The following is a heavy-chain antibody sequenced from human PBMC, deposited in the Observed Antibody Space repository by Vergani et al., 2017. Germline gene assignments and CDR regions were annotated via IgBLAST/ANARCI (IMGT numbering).Heavy chain of an antibody. J-gene: IGHJ3*02. CDR1: GGSISSGRYY. D-gene: IGHD3-3*01. CDR3: ASSVLRFLDPYAFDI. Sequence: QVQLQESGPGLVKPSQTLSLTCTVSGGSISSGRYYWSWIRQPAGKGLEWIGRIYTSGSTNYNPSLKSRVTMSVDTSKNQFSLKLSSVTAADTAVYYCASSVLRFLDPYAFDIWGQGTMVTVSS. V-gene: IGHV4-61*02. CDR2: IYTSGST.